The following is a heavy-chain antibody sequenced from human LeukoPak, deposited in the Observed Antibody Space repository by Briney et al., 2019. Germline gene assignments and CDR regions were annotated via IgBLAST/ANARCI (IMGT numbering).Heavy chain of an antibody. CDR1: GFTFSSYW. CDR3: ARESFYCSSTSCYLRGYYYMDV. J-gene: IGHJ6*03. CDR2: IKQDGSER. D-gene: IGHD2-2*01. V-gene: IGHV3-7*01. Sequence: GGSLRLSCAASGFTFSSYWMSWVRQAPGKGLEWVATIKQDGSERYYVDSVKGRFTISRDNAQNSLSLQMNSLRAEDTAVYYCARESFYCSSTSCYLRGYYYMDVWGKGTTVTISS.